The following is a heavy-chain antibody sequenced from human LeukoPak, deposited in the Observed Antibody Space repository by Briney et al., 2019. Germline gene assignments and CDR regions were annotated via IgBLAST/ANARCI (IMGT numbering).Heavy chain of an antibody. Sequence: GGSLRLSCAAPGFTFSSYWMSWVRQAPGKGLEWVANIKQDGSEKYFVDSVRGRFTITRDNAKNLVYLQMSSLRGEDTAVYYCARQPFDYWGQGTLVTVSS. V-gene: IGHV3-7*03. CDR1: GFTFSSYW. CDR3: ARQPFDY. J-gene: IGHJ4*02. CDR2: IKQDGSEK.